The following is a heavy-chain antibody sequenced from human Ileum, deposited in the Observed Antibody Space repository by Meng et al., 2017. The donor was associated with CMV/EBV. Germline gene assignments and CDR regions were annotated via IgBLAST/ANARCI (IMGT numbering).Heavy chain of an antibody. CDR1: RGSNSSNSYH. CDR3: ARGYGGIFDY. D-gene: IGHD4-23*01. V-gene: IGHV4-39*07. J-gene: IGHJ4*02. CDR2: IYYSGST. Sequence: QPQVQDSGPALVKPSETRSLTCAVSRGSNSSNSYHWGWIRQPPGKGLEWIANIYYSGSTYYNPSLKSRVTISVDASKNQFSLKLSSVTAADTAVYYCARGYGGIFDYWGQGTLVTVSS.